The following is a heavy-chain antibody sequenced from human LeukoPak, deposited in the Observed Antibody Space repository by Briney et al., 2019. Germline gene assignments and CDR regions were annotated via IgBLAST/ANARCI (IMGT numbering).Heavy chain of an antibody. CDR3: ARNYYDSSGYYLFDAFDI. V-gene: IGHV4-61*01. Sequence: PSETLSLTCTVSGDSVSSGYYYWSWIRQPPGKGLEWLGNIYYTGSTNYNPSLKSRVTISVDTSKNQFSLKLNSVTGADMAVYYCARNYYDSSGYYLFDAFDIWGQGTMVTVSS. J-gene: IGHJ3*02. D-gene: IGHD3-22*01. CDR1: GDSVSSGYYY. CDR2: IYYTGST.